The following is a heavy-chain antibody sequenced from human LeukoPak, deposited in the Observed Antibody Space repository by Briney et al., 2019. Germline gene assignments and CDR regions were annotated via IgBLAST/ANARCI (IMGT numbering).Heavy chain of an antibody. V-gene: IGHV3-7*03. CDR1: GFSFSSYY. Sequence: GGSLRLSCAASGFSFSSYYLTWVRQAPGKGLEWVANINQDGSEKYYVDSVRGRFTISRDNAKNSLYLQMNSLTAADTAVYYCARANLAMGWFGYFDYWGQGTLVTVSS. CDR2: INQDGSEK. CDR3: ARANLAMGWFGYFDY. D-gene: IGHD3-10*01. J-gene: IGHJ4*02.